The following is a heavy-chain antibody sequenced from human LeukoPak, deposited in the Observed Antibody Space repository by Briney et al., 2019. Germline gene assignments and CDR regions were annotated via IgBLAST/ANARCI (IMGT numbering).Heavy chain of an antibody. CDR3: AREGDFWSGYYVTLDY. D-gene: IGHD3-3*01. Sequence: PGGSLRLSCAASGFTFSSYWMSWVRQAPGKGLEWVANIKQDGSEKYYVDSVKGRFTISRDNAKNSLYLQMNSLRAEDTAVYYCAREGDFWSGYYVTLDYWGQGTLVTVSS. CDR2: IKQDGSEK. CDR1: GFTFSSYW. J-gene: IGHJ4*02. V-gene: IGHV3-7*01.